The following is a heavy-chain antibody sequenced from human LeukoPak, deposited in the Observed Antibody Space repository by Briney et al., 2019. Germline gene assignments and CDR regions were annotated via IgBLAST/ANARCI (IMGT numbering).Heavy chain of an antibody. V-gene: IGHV4-38-2*01. D-gene: IGHD2-2*01. J-gene: IGHJ6*03. Sequence: PSETLSLTCAVSGYSISSGYYWGWIRQPPGKGLEWIGSIYHSGSTYYNPSLKSRVTISVDTSKNQFSLKLSSVTAADTAVYYCARGRCSSTSCYANYYYMDVWGKGTTVTVSS. CDR1: GYSISSGYY. CDR2: IYHSGST. CDR3: ARGRCSSTSCYANYYYMDV.